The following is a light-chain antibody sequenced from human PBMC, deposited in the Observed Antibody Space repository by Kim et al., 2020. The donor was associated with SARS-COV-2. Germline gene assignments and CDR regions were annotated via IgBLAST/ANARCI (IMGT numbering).Light chain of an antibody. J-gene: IGKJ4*01. CDR1: QDISNH. Sequence: DIQMTQSPSSLSASVGDRVTITCRASQDISNHLAWFQQIPGKAPKPLIYAASNLQGGVPARFGGSGSGTQFTLTIGSLQPEDVATYYFKQFRFSPPTLGGGT. V-gene: IGKV1-16*01. CDR2: AAS. CDR3: KQFRFSPPT.